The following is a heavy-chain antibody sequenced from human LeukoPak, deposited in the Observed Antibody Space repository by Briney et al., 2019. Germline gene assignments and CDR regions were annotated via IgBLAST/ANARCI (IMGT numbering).Heavy chain of an antibody. CDR1: GGSFSGYY. CDR2: VNHSGRT. J-gene: IGHJ4*02. Sequence: PSETLSLTCVVYGGSFSGYYWTWIRQPPGKGLEWIGEVNHSGRTSYNPSLKSRVSISADTPNNQFSLKLSSVSAADTGVYYCARGNDYYDSSGYYHRQLHYWGQGALVTVSS. V-gene: IGHV4-34*01. D-gene: IGHD3-22*01. CDR3: ARGNDYYDSSGYYHRQLHY.